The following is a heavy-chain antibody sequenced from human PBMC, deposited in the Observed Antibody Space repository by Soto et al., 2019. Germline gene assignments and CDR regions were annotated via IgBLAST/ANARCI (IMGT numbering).Heavy chain of an antibody. CDR2: ISSSSTI. J-gene: IGHJ5*02. CDR1: GFTFSSYS. CDR3: ARDLQPSKYYDFWSGYSDEKNWFDP. D-gene: IGHD3-3*01. V-gene: IGHV3-48*01. Sequence: GGSLRLSCAASGFTFSSYSMNWVRQAPGKGLEWVSYISSSSTIYYADSVKGRFTISRDNAKNSLYLQMNSLRAEDTAVYYCARDLQPSKYYDFWSGYSDEKNWFDPWGQGTLVTVSS.